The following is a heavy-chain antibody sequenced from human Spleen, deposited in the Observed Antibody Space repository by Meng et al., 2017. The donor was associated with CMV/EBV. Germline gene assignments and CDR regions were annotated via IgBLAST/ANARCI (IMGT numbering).Heavy chain of an antibody. J-gene: IGHJ6*02. CDR3: ARIPVAPTASLLDYYYHGLDV. Sequence: GESLKISCAASAFTVSSNYMSWVRQAPGKGLEWVSVIYGGGSTYYVDSVKGRFTISRDNSKNTVYLHMNNLRAEDTAVYYCARIPVAPTASLLDYYYHGLDVWGQGTTVTVSS. CDR2: IYGGGST. CDR1: AFTVSSNY. V-gene: IGHV3-66*02. D-gene: IGHD2-2*01.